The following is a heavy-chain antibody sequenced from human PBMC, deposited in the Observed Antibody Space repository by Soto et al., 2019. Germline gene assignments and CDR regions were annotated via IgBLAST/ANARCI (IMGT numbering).Heavy chain of an antibody. D-gene: IGHD6-19*01. CDR3: ARHSGRAVAGTHPLALDY. V-gene: IGHV4-39*01. CDR2: IYYSGST. CDR1: GGSISSSSYY. J-gene: IGHJ4*02. Sequence: SETLSLTCTVSGGSISSSSYYWGWIRQPPGKGLEWIGSIYYSGSTYYNPSLKSRVTISVDTSKNQFSLKLSSVTAADTAVYYCARHSGRAVAGTHPLALDYWGQGTLVTVSS.